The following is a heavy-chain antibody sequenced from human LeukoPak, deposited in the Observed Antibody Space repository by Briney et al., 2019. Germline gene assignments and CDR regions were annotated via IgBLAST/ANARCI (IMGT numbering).Heavy chain of an antibody. CDR1: GYTFTGYY. V-gene: IGHV1-2*02. D-gene: IGHD1-1*01. CDR2: INPNSGGT. J-gene: IGHJ5*02. CDR3: ASSGYNWNGDGGDWFDP. Sequence: ASVKASCKASGYTFTGYYMHWVRQAPGQGLEWMGWINPNSGGTNYAQKFQGRVTMTRDTSISTAYMELSRLGSDDTAVYYCASSGYNWNGDGGDWFDPWGQGTLVTVSS.